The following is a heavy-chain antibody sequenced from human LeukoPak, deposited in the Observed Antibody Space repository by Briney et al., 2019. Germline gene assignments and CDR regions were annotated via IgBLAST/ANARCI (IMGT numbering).Heavy chain of an antibody. Sequence: PSETLSLTCAVYGGSFSGYYWSWIRQPPGKGLEWIGEINHSGSTNYNPSLKSRVTISVDTSKNQFSLKLSSVTAADTAVYYCARHGERGVIREGFDYWGQGTLVTVSS. D-gene: IGHD3-10*01. CDR2: INHSGST. J-gene: IGHJ4*02. V-gene: IGHV4-34*01. CDR1: GGSFSGYY. CDR3: ARHGERGVIREGFDY.